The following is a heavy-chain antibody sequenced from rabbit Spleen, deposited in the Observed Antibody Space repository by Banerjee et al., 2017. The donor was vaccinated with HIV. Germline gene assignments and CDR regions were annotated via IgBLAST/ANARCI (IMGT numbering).Heavy chain of an antibody. J-gene: IGHJ6*01. CDR2: IAVGSGHFT. CDR1: GIDFTNDY. D-gene: IGHD1-1*01. Sequence: QEQLVESGGGLVQPTGSLTLTCKASGIDFTNDYMCWVRQAPGRGLEWIACIAVGSGHFTYSANWAKGRFTISKTSSTTVTLQMTSLTAADTATYFCARDSSSSFSSYGMDLWGPGTLVTVS. V-gene: IGHV1S45*01. CDR3: ARDSSSSFSSYGMDL.